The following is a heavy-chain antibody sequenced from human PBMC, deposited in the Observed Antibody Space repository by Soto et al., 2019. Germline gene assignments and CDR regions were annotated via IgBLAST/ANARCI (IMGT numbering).Heavy chain of an antibody. CDR2: ISVYNGNK. CDR1: GYTFNNYG. CDR3: ARVAITLIRGLKVDFYSMDV. J-gene: IGHJ6*02. D-gene: IGHD3-10*01. Sequence: QLVQSGGEVKEPGASVQVSCKASGYTFNNYGITWVRQAPGQGLEWLGWISVYNGNKNYAKKVQGGVSMTAETSTSTAHMELRSLQSDDTAVYFCARVAITLIRGLKVDFYSMDVWGQGTTVTVSS. V-gene: IGHV1-18*01.